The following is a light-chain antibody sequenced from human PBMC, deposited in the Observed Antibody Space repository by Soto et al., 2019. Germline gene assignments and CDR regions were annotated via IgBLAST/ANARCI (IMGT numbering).Light chain of an antibody. J-gene: IGKJ2*01. Sequence: EIVLTQSPATLSLSPGERATLSCRASQSVSNYLAWYQQKPGQAPRLLIYDASNRATGIPARFSGSGSGTDFTLTISNLEPEDFAVYYCQQRSNWPLYTFGQGTKLEIK. CDR1: QSVSNY. CDR3: QQRSNWPLYT. V-gene: IGKV3-11*01. CDR2: DAS.